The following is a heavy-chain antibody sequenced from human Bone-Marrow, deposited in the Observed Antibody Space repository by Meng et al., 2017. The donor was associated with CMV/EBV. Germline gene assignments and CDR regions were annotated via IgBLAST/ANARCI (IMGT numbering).Heavy chain of an antibody. CDR1: GFTFSGSA. CDR3: RVVVPAATAPDRTYGMDV. D-gene: IGHD2-2*01. V-gene: IGHV3-73*01. CDR2: IRSKANSYAT. J-gene: IGHJ6*02. Sequence: GESLKISCAASGFTFSGSAMHWVRQASGKGLEWVGRIRSKANSYATAYAASVKGRFTISRDDSKNTAYLQMNSLKTEDTAVYYCRVVVPAATAPDRTYGMDVWGQGTTVTVSS.